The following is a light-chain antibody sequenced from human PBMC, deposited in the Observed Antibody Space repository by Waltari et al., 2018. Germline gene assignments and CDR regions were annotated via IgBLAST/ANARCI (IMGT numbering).Light chain of an antibody. CDR3: QQTEGFPWT. Sequence: IQMTQSPSSVSASVGDRVSIPCRASLGISNWLAWYQQQPGKAPRLLIYGASTVQSGTPARFTGSGSGTDFILTINGLQPEDFGTYYCQQTEGFPWTFGQGTKVEFK. CDR1: LGISNW. CDR2: GAS. V-gene: IGKV1-12*01. J-gene: IGKJ1*01.